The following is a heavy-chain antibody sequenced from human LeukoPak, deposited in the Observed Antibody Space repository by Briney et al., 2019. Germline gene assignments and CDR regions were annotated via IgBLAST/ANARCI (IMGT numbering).Heavy chain of an antibody. J-gene: IGHJ4*02. CDR1: GLTFTSHG. Sequence: GGSLRLSCTTSGLTFTSHGFHWLRQVVGKRLEWVAFVRNDGSDTYHANSVKGRFSVSRDDSKNTLYLQMNSLRPEDTAIYYCARDRGKDYFDSWGQGTQVTVSS. V-gene: IGHV3-30*02. CDR3: ARDRGKDYFDS. D-gene: IGHD4-23*01. CDR2: VRNDGSDT.